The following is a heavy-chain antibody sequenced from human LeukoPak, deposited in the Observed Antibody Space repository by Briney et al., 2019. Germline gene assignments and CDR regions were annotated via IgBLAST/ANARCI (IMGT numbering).Heavy chain of an antibody. Sequence: GGSLRLSCAASGFTFSSYSMNWVRQAPGKGLEWVSYISSSGSTIYYADSVKGRFTISRDNAKNSLYLQMNSLRAEDTAVYYCAKQCGGSDWFDAFDIWGQGTMVTVSS. CDR2: ISSSGSTI. V-gene: IGHV3-48*01. J-gene: IGHJ3*02. CDR1: GFTFSSYS. CDR3: AKQCGGSDWFDAFDI. D-gene: IGHD6-19*01.